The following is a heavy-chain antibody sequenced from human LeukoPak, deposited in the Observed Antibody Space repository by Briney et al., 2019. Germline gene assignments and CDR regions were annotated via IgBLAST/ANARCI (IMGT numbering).Heavy chain of an antibody. D-gene: IGHD3-9*01. CDR2: ISSNGGST. CDR3: ARDHYDILTGSYYYYGMDV. CDR1: GFTFSSYA. V-gene: IGHV3-64*01. Sequence: GGSLRLSCAASGFTFSSYAMHWVRQAPGKGLEYVSAISSNGGSTYYANSVKGRFTISRDNSKNTLYLQMGSLRAEDMAVYYCARDHYDILTGSYYYYGMDVWGQGTTVAVSS. J-gene: IGHJ6*02.